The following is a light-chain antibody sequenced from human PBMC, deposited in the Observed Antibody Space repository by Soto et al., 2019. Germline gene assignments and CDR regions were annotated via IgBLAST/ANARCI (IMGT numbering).Light chain of an antibody. CDR1: QSVSSN. V-gene: IGKV3-15*01. CDR2: GAS. Sequence: EIVMTQSPATPSVSPGERAPLSCRASQSVSSNLAWYQQKPGQAPRLLIYGASIRATGIPARFSGSGSGTEFTLTISTLQSEDFAIYYCQHYNNWPPWTFGQGTKVDI. CDR3: QHYNNWPPWT. J-gene: IGKJ1*01.